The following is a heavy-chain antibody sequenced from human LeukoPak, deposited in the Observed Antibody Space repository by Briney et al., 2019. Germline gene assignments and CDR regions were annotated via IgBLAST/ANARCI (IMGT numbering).Heavy chain of an antibody. Sequence: PGGSLRLSCAASGFTFSSYDMHWVRQATGKGLEWVSAIGTAGDTYYPGSVKGRFTISRENAKNPLYLQMNSLRAGDTAVYYCVKGNSGNYELDYWGQGTLVTVSS. CDR2: IGTAGDT. D-gene: IGHD1-26*01. CDR3: VKGNSGNYELDY. V-gene: IGHV3-13*01. J-gene: IGHJ4*02. CDR1: GFTFSSYD.